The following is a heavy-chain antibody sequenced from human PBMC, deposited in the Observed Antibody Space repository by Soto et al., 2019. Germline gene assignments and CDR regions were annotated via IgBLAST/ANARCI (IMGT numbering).Heavy chain of an antibody. Sequence: SETLSFTCTVSGGSISSYYWSWIRQPPGKGLECIWYIYCSGSANYNPSLKSRVTISVDTSQNQFSLKLSSVTAADAAVYYCARGRIAASVEYWAQGTLVTVSS. J-gene: IGHJ4*02. CDR1: GGSISSYY. D-gene: IGHD6-6*01. CDR2: IYCSGSA. CDR3: ARGRIAASVEY. V-gene: IGHV4-59*01.